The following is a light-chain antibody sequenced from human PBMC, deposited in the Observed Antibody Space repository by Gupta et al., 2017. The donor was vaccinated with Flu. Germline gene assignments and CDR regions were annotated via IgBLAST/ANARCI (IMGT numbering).Light chain of an antibody. Sequence: SPGQTATITCSGVKLGDIYACWYQQKAGQSPVLVIYEDSKRPSGIPERFSGSNSGNTATLTIGGTQAMDEADYYCQAWDSSTVVFGGGTKLTVL. CDR3: QAWDSSTVV. V-gene: IGLV3-1*01. CDR2: EDS. CDR1: KLGDIY. J-gene: IGLJ2*01.